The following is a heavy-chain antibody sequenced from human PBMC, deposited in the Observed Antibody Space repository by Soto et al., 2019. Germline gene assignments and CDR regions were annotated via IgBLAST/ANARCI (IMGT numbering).Heavy chain of an antibody. V-gene: IGHV5-51*01. CDR3: ARRTVATPDIFDI. CDR2: IYPSDSDT. D-gene: IGHD4-17*01. CDR1: GYNFANYW. J-gene: IGHJ3*02. Sequence: GESLKISCKGAGYNFANYWIGWVRQMPGNDLEWMGIIYPSDSDTKYNPSFQGQVTISADKSISTAYLQWSSLKASDTAIYYCARRTVATPDIFDIWGQGTVVTVSS.